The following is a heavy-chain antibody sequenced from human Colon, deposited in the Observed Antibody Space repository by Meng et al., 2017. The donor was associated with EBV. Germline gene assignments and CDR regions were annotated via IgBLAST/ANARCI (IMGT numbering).Heavy chain of an antibody. CDR1: GYIFNNYG. CDR2: ISAYNGNT. CDR3: ARDPSNTSGRYAYFDY. D-gene: IGHD6-19*01. J-gene: IGHJ4*02. V-gene: IGHV1-18*01. Sequence: QGQLVQSGAEVKKPGASVKVSCKASGYIFNNYGVSWVRQAPGQGPEWMGWISAYNGNTNYAQNFQGRFTMTTDTSTSTAYMELRSLRSDDTAVYYCARDPSNTSGRYAYFDYWGQGTLVTVSS.